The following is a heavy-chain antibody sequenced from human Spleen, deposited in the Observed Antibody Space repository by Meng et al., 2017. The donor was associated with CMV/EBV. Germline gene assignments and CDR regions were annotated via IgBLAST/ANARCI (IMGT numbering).Heavy chain of an antibody. CDR3: ARTIYDYSIPY. Sequence: ASVKVSCKASGYTFTGYYMHWVRQAPGQGLEWMGWINPNSGGTNYAQKVQGRVTMTRDTSISTAYMELSRLRSDDTAVYYCARTIYDYSIPYWGQGTLVAVSS. CDR2: INPNSGGT. D-gene: IGHD4-11*01. V-gene: IGHV1-2*02. J-gene: IGHJ4*02. CDR1: GYTFTGYY.